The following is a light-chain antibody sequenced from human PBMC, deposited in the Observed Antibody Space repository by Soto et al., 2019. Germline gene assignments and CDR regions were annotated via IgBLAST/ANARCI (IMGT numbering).Light chain of an antibody. CDR1: QDISNC. V-gene: IGKV1-33*01. J-gene: IGKJ3*01. CDR2: DAS. CDR3: QQSFSSPFT. Sequence: DIQMTQSPSSLSASVGDRVTITCQASQDISNCLNWYQQKPGKVPKVLIYDASNLETGVPSRFSGSGSGTDFTLTIKSLQPEDFATYYCQQSFSSPFTFGPGTKVDVK.